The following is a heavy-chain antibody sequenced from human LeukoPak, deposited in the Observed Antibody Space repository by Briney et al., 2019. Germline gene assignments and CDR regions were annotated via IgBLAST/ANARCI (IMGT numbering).Heavy chain of an antibody. CDR2: IYTSGST. Sequence: SETLSLTCTVSGGSISSGSYYWSWIRQPAGKGLEWIGRIYTSGSTNYNPSLKSRVTISVDTSKNQFSLKLSSVTAADTAVYYGARAPDWYFDLWGRGTLVTVSS. J-gene: IGHJ2*01. CDR1: GGSISSGSYY. CDR3: ARAPDWYFDL. V-gene: IGHV4-61*02. D-gene: IGHD2-2*01.